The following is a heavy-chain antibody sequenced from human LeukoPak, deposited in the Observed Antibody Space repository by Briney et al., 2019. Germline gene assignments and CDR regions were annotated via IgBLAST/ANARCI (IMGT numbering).Heavy chain of an antibody. J-gene: IGHJ3*02. CDR2: ISSNGGST. V-gene: IGHV3-64*01. CDR1: GFTFSNYA. Sequence: GGSLRLCCAASGFTFSNYAMHWVRQAPGKRLEYVSAISSNGGSTYYANSVKGRFTISRDKSKNTVYLKMGSLRAEDMAVYYCARETRRGDAFDIWGQGTMVTVSS. CDR3: ARETRRGDAFDI. D-gene: IGHD3-16*01.